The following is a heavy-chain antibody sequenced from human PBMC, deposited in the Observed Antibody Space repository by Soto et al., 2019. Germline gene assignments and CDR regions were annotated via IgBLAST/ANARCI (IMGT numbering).Heavy chain of an antibody. CDR1: GYTFTSYG. CDR2: ISAYNGNT. Sequence: ASVKVSCKASGYTFTSYGISWVRQAPGQGLEWMGWISAYNGNTNYAQKLQGRVTMTTDTSTSTAYMELRSLRSDDTAVYYCARGLLGYCSSTSCRPLYFDYWGQGTLVTVSS. D-gene: IGHD2-2*01. V-gene: IGHV1-18*01. J-gene: IGHJ4*02. CDR3: ARGLLGYCSSTSCRPLYFDY.